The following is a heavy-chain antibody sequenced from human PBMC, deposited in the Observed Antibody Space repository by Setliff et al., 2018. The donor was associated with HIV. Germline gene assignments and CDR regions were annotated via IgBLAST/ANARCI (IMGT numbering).Heavy chain of an antibody. Sequence: SETLSLTCTVSGGSISSYYWSWIRQPPGKGLEWIGYIYYSGSTNYNPSLKSRVTISVDTSKNQFSLKLSSVTAADTAVYYCARGYNHPDYYYYYYMDVWGKGATVTVSS. CDR3: ARGYNHPDYYYYYYMDV. V-gene: IGHV4-59*01. CDR1: GGSISSYY. D-gene: IGHD1-20*01. CDR2: IYYSGST. J-gene: IGHJ6*03.